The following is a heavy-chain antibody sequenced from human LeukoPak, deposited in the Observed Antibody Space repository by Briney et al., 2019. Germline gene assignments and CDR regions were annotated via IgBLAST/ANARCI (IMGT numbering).Heavy chain of an antibody. CDR1: GYTFTSYG. J-gene: IGHJ5*02. Sequence: ASVKVSFKASGYTFTSYGISWVRQAPGQGVEWMGWINVGNGNTKYSQKCQGRVTFTRDTSANTAYMEVSSLKSEAMAVYSCAIGETPGRYSRSWGQGTLVTVSS. V-gene: IGHV1-18*03. CDR2: INVGNGNT. CDR3: AIGETPGRYSRS. D-gene: IGHD3-10*01.